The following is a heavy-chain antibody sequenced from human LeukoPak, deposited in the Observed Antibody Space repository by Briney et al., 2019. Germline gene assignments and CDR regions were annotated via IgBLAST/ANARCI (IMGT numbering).Heavy chain of an antibody. D-gene: IGHD4-17*01. CDR3: ARDRYGSYAFDI. V-gene: IGHV3-53*04. Sequence: GGSLRVSCAASGFTVSSNYMNWVRQAPGKGLEWVSVIYSGGSTYYADSVKGRFTISRHNSKNTLYLQMNSLRIEDTAVYYCARDRYGSYAFDIWGQGTMVTVSS. CDR2: IYSGGST. J-gene: IGHJ3*02. CDR1: GFTVSSNY.